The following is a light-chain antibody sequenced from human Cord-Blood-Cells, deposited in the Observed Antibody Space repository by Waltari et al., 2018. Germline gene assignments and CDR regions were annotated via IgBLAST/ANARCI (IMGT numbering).Light chain of an antibody. CDR3: SSYTSSRV. Sequence: QSALTQPASVSGSPGQSSTISCTGTSSDVGGYNYVPWYQQHPGKAPNLMIYDVSMRPSGVSNRFSGSKSGNTASLTISGLQAEDEADYYCSSYTSSRVFGGGTKLTVL. CDR2: DVS. V-gene: IGLV2-14*01. J-gene: IGLJ3*02. CDR1: SSDVGGYNY.